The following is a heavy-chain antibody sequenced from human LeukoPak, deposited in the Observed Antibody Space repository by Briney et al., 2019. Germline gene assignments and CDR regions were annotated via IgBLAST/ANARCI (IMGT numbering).Heavy chain of an antibody. CDR3: ARTVMGYYYYMDV. J-gene: IGHJ6*03. CDR1: GGTFISYT. Sequence: SVKVSCKASGGTFISYTRIWVRQAPGRGGEGMGGIIPSFGRANYAQKFRGRVTIPAHEATSTPYMALSNLIAGPTPGHNCARTVMGYYYYMDVWGKGTTVTLSS. V-gene: IGHV1-69*01. D-gene: IGHD3-16*01. CDR2: IIPSFGRA.